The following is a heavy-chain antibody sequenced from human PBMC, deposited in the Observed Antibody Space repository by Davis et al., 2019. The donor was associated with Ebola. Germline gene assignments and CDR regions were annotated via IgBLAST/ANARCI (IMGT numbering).Heavy chain of an antibody. J-gene: IGHJ5*02. V-gene: IGHV3-21*01. CDR2: ISSSSSYI. Sequence: GESLKISCAASGFTFSSYSMNWVRQAPGKGLEWVSSISSSSSYIYYADSVKGRFTISRDNAKNSLYLQMNSLRAEDTAVYYCARDPRSSGWPTWGQGTLVTVSS. D-gene: IGHD6-19*01. CDR1: GFTFSSYS. CDR3: ARDPRSSGWPT.